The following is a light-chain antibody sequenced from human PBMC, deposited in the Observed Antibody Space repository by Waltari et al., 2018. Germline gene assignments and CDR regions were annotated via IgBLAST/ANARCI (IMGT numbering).Light chain of an antibody. V-gene: IGKV2-30*02. Sequence: DVVLTQSPLSLSVTLGQPASISCWSSPSPVHSDGNTYLSWFHQRPGQSPRRLIYKVSNRDTGVPDRFSGSVSGTEFTLKISRVEAEDVGVFYCMQGSHWPRTCGGGTKVEIK. CDR2: KVS. CDR3: MQGSHWPRT. J-gene: IGKJ4*01. CDR1: PSPVHSDGNTY.